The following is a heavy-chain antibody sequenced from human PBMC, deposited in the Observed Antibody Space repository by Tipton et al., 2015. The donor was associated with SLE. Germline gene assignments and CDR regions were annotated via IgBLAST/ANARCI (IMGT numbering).Heavy chain of an antibody. J-gene: IGHJ2*01. CDR2: IYYSGST. V-gene: IGHV4-39*07. Sequence: LRLSCTVPGGSISSSSYYWGWIRQPPGKGLEWIGSIYYSGSTYYNPSLKSRVTISVDTSKNQFSLKLSSVTAADTAVYYCARGYCSGGSCSRRSYFDLWGRGTLVTVSS. CDR1: GGSISSSSYY. D-gene: IGHD2-15*01. CDR3: ARGYCSGGSCSRRSYFDL.